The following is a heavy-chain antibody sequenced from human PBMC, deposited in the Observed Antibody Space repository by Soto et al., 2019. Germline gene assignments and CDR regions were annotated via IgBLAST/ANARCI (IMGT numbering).Heavy chain of an antibody. Sequence: GGSLRLSCAASGFTFSNYAMTWVRQAPGKGLEWVSAISGGGATTHHADSVKGRFTISRDNSKNTLFLQMNSLRAEDTAVYFCAKGGERPYTSGWNNFDYWGQGTLVTVSS. D-gene: IGHD6-19*01. CDR3: AKGGERPYTSGWNNFDY. CDR1: GFTFSNYA. V-gene: IGHV3-23*01. CDR2: ISGGGATT. J-gene: IGHJ4*02.